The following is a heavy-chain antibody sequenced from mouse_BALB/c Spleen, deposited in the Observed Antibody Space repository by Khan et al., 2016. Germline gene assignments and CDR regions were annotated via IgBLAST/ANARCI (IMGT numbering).Heavy chain of an antibody. CDR1: GFTFSGFW. J-gene: IGHJ2*01. D-gene: IGHD4-1*01. CDR3: MRFSGYYFDY. Sequence: EVQLLETGGGLVQPGGSRGLSCEGSGFTFSGFWMSWVRQTPGKTLEWIGDINSDGSTINYAPSIKDRFTIFRDNDKSTLFLQMSNVRSEDTATXFCMRFSGYYFDYWGQGTTLTVSS. V-gene: IGHV11-2*01. CDR2: INSDGSTI.